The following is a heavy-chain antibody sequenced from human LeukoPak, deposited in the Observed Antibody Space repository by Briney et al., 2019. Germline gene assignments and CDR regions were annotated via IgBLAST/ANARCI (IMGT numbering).Heavy chain of an antibody. V-gene: IGHV3-33*01. J-gene: IGHJ4*02. CDR1: GFTFSSYG. CDR3: ARDSGGYYFDY. CDR2: IWYDGSNK. Sequence: GKSLRLSCAASGFTFSSYGMHWVRQAPGKGLEWVAVIWYDGSNKYYADSVKGRFTISRDNSKNTLYLQMNSLRAEDTAMYYCARDSGGYYFDYWGQGTLVTVSS. D-gene: IGHD3-16*01.